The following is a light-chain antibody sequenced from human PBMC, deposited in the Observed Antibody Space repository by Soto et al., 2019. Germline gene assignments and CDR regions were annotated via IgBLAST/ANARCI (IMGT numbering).Light chain of an antibody. CDR3: QQYNNWPPWT. CDR1: QRVSNN. V-gene: IGKV3-15*01. Sequence: ILMTQSPATLSVSPGERATISCRASQRVSNNLAWYQQKPGQAPRLLIYDASTRATGLPARFSGSGSGTEFTLTISGLQSEDFAVYYCQQYNNWPPWTFGQGTKVEIK. CDR2: DAS. J-gene: IGKJ1*01.